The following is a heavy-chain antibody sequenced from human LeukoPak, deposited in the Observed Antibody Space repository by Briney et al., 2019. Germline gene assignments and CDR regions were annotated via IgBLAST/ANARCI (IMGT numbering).Heavy chain of an antibody. D-gene: IGHD6-19*01. Sequence: ASVTVSCKASGYTFTAYFMHWVRQAPGQGLEWMGWISPNNGNTNYAQNLQGRVTMTTDPSTSTVYMELRSLRSDDTAVYYCARVVVAGPNRFDPWGQGTLVTVSS. CDR3: ARVVVAGPNRFDP. J-gene: IGHJ5*02. CDR1: GYTFTAYF. V-gene: IGHV1-18*04. CDR2: ISPNNGNT.